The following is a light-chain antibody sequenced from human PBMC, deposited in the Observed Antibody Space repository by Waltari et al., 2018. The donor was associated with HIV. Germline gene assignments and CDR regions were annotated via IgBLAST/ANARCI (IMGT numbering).Light chain of an antibody. J-gene: IGLJ3*02. V-gene: IGLV1-40*01. CDR3: QSYDSSLSGWV. Sequence: QSVLTQPPSVSGAPGQRVTISCTGSSSNIGANYDVHWYQHLPGTAPKLLIYGNIYRPSGAPDRFSASKSVTSASLAITGLQADDEADYYCQSYDSSLSGWVFGGGTKLTV. CDR1: SSNIGANYD. CDR2: GNI.